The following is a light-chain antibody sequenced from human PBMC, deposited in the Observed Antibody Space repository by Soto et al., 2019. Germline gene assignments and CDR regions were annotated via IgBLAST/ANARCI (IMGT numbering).Light chain of an antibody. V-gene: IGLV1-44*01. CDR1: SSNIGSNT. CDR2: YNN. J-gene: IGLJ3*02. CDR3: AAWDDSLYGRV. Sequence: QSVLTQPPSSSVTPGQRVTISCSGSSSNIGSNTVNWYQQLPRTAPTLLIYYNNQRPSGVPDRFSGSKSGTSASLAISGLQSEDEAHYYCAAWDDSLYGRVFGGGTKLTVL.